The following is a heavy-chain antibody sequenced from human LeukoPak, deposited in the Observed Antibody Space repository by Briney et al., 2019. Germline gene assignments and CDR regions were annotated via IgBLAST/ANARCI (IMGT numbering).Heavy chain of an antibody. CDR3: ATGPFKYCSSTSCYYYYYMDV. CDR1: GGTFSSYA. J-gene: IGHJ6*03. V-gene: IGHV1-69*05. D-gene: IGHD2-2*01. CDR2: IIPIFGTA. Sequence: SVNVSFKASGGTFSSYAISWVRQAPGQGLEWMGGIIPIFGTANYAQKFQGRVTITTDESTSTAYIEPSSLRSEDTAVYYCATGPFKYCSSTSCYYYYYMDVWGKGTTVTVSS.